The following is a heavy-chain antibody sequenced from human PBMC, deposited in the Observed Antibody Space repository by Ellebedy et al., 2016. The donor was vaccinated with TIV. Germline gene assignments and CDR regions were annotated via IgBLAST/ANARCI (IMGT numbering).Heavy chain of an antibody. V-gene: IGHV3-7*01. CDR1: GFTFSRHW. D-gene: IGHD3-10*01. J-gene: IGHJ4*02. CDR2: IKQDGSEK. Sequence: GESLKISCAASGFTFSRHWMSWVRQAPGKGLEWVANIKQDGSEKYYVDSVKGRFTISRDNAKNSLYLQMNSLRAEDTAVYYCAREDGSGTYYRIYFDYWGQGTLVTVSS. CDR3: AREDGSGTYYRIYFDY.